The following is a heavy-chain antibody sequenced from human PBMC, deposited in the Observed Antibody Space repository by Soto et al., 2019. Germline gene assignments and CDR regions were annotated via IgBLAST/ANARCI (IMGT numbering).Heavy chain of an antibody. CDR3: ARASGIAARPLDY. Sequence: SVKVSCKASGGTFSSYAISWVRQAPGQGLEWMGGIIPIFGTANYAQKFQGRVTITADESTSTAYMELRSLRSDDTAVYYCARASGIAARPLDYWGQGTLVTVSS. D-gene: IGHD6-6*01. CDR1: GGTFSSYA. V-gene: IGHV1-69*13. CDR2: IIPIFGTA. J-gene: IGHJ4*02.